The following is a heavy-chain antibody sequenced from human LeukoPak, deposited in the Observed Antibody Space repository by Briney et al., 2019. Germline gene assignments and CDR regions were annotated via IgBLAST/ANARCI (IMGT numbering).Heavy chain of an antibody. CDR1: GFTFSSYA. Sequence: GGSLRLSCVASGFTFSSYAMSWVRQAPGKGLEWVSTFGTSGGTYYADSVKGRFTISRDNSKNTLCLQMNSLRAEDTAVYYCARDHREQWLATEGFDYWGQGTLVTVSS. V-gene: IGHV3-23*01. CDR3: ARDHREQWLATEGFDY. D-gene: IGHD6-19*01. CDR2: FGTSGGT. J-gene: IGHJ4*02.